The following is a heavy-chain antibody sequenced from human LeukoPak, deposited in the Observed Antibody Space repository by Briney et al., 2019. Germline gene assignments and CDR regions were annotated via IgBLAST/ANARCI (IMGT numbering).Heavy chain of an antibody. J-gene: IGHJ4*02. Sequence: GGSLRLSCAASGFTFNNAWMSWVRQAPGKGLEWLGRVKSKTDGGTTDYGALVKGRFIISRDDSKNTVYLQMNSLKTEDTAVYYCTTYLRSSGGFDYWGQGTLVTVSS. CDR1: GFTFNNAW. D-gene: IGHD3-10*01. V-gene: IGHV3-15*01. CDR2: VKSKTDGGTT. CDR3: TTYLRSSGGFDY.